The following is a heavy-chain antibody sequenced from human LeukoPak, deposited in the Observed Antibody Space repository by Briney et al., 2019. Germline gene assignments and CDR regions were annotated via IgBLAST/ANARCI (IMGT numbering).Heavy chain of an antibody. Sequence: SETLSLTCTVSGYSISSGYYWGWIRQPPGKGLEWIGSIYHSGSTYYNPSLKSRVTISVDTSKNPFSLKLSSVTAADTAVYYCARGRGKGYSYGWDYYYYYMDVWGKGTTVTISS. CDR1: GYSISSGYY. J-gene: IGHJ6*03. V-gene: IGHV4-38-2*02. D-gene: IGHD5-18*01. CDR2: IYHSGST. CDR3: ARGRGKGYSYGWDYYYYYMDV.